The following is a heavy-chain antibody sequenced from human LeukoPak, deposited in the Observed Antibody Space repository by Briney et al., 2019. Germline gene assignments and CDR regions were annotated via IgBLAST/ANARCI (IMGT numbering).Heavy chain of an antibody. CDR3: APEYYYDSSGYYGSNFDY. Sequence: GGSLRLSCAASGFTFSSYAMHWVRQAPGKGLEWVAVISYDGSNKYYADSVKGRFTISRDNSKNTLYLQMNSLRAEDTSVYYCAPEYYYDSSGYYGSNFDYWGQGILVTVST. CDR2: ISYDGSNK. J-gene: IGHJ4*02. D-gene: IGHD3-22*01. CDR1: GFTFSSYA. V-gene: IGHV3-30-3*01.